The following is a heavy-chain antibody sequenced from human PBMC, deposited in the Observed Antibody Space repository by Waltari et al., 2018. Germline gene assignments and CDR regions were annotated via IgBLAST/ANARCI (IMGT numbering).Heavy chain of an antibody. CDR1: GFTFSSYS. Sequence: EVQLVESGGGLVQPGGSLRLSCAASGFTFSSYSMNWVRQAPGKGLEWVSYISSSSSTIDYADSVKGRFTISRDNAKNSLYLQMNSLRAEDTAVYYCAREAAYDFWSGPTWFDPWGQGTLVTVSS. CDR3: AREAAYDFWSGPTWFDP. CDR2: ISSSSSTI. V-gene: IGHV3-48*01. J-gene: IGHJ5*02. D-gene: IGHD3-3*01.